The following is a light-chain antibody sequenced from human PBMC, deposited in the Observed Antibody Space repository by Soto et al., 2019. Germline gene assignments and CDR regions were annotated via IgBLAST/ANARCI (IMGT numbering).Light chain of an antibody. V-gene: IGKV3-15*01. CDR1: QSVSKN. CDR3: QQHGNWPPIT. CDR2: DAS. J-gene: IGKJ5*01. Sequence: EIVMTQSPATLSVSPGDSVALSCRASQSVSKNLAWYQQRPGQAPRLLIHDASTRATGIPTRFSGSGSGTEFTLTITSLQSEDFAVYYCQQHGNWPPITFGQGTRLEIK.